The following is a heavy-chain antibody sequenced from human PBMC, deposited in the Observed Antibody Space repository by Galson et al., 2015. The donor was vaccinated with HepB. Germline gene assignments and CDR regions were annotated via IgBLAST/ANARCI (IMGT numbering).Heavy chain of an antibody. D-gene: IGHD2-15*01. V-gene: IGHV3-21*01. Sequence: SLRLSCAASGFTFSSYSMNWVRQAPGKGLEWVSSISSSSSYIYYADSVKGRFTISRDNAKNSLYLQMNSLRAEDTAVYYCAIVPGVEAATTQYYYYYYYMDVWGKGTTVTVSS. CDR1: GFTFSSYS. CDR2: ISSSSSYI. J-gene: IGHJ6*03. CDR3: AIVPGVEAATTQYYYYYYYMDV.